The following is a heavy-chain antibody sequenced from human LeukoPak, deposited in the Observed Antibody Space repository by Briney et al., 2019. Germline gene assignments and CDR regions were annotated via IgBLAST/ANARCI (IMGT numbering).Heavy chain of an antibody. Sequence: GGSLRLSCAASGFTFDDYAMPWVRQAPGKGLEWVSGISWNSGSIGYADSVKGRFTIYRDNAKHSLYLQMNSLRAEDAALYYCAKDMFIGSGWYYFDYWGQGTLVTVSS. D-gene: IGHD6-19*01. CDR1: GFTFDDYA. CDR2: ISWNSGSI. J-gene: IGHJ4*02. V-gene: IGHV3-9*01. CDR3: AKDMFIGSGWYYFDY.